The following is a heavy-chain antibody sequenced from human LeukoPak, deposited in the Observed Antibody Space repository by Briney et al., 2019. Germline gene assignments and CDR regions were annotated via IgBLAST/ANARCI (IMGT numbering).Heavy chain of an antibody. CDR2: ISSSSSTI. J-gene: IGHJ4*02. Sequence: GGSLRLSCAASGFTFSSYSMNWVRQAPGKGLEWVSYISSSSSTIYYADSVKGRFTISRDNAKNSLYLQMNSLRDEDTAVYYCARELFSGDYIWGSYYHQFDYWGQGTLVTVSS. D-gene: IGHD3-16*01. CDR3: ARELFSGDYIWGSYYHQFDY. CDR1: GFTFSSYS. V-gene: IGHV3-48*02.